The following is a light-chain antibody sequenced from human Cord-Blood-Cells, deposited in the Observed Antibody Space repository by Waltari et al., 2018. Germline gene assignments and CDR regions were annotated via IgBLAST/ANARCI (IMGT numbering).Light chain of an antibody. Sequence: IVMTQSPAYLAVSLGERATINCQSSQSVLYSSNNKNYLAWYQQKPGQPPKLLIYWASTRESGVPDRFSGSGSGTDFTLTISSLQAEDVAVYYCQQYYSTPFTFGPGTKVDIK. CDR2: WAS. CDR1: QSVLYSSNNKNY. J-gene: IGKJ3*01. V-gene: IGKV4-1*01. CDR3: QQYYSTPFT.